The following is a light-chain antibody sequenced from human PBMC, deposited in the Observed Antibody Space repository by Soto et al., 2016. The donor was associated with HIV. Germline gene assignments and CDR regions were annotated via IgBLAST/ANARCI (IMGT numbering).Light chain of an antibody. CDR2: KAS. Sequence: IQMTQSPSSLSASVGDRVTITCRASQGIKNELGWYQQKPGKAPKLLIYKASSLESGVPSRFSGSGSGTEFTLTISSLQPDDFATYYCQQYNSYPYTFGQGTKLEIK. CDR3: QQYNSYPYT. V-gene: IGKV1-5*03. J-gene: IGKJ2*01. CDR1: QGIKNE.